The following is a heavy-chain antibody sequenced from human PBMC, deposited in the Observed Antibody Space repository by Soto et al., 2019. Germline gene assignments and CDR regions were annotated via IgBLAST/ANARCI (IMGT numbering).Heavy chain of an antibody. CDR1: GFTFSSYG. D-gene: IGHD6-19*01. V-gene: IGHV3-33*01. CDR3: ARGIAVAGSDAFDI. CDR2: IWYDGSNK. J-gene: IGHJ3*02. Sequence: QVQLVESGGGVVQPGRSLRLSCAASGFTFSSYGMHWVRQAPGKGLEWVAVIWYDGSNKYYADSVKGRFTISRDNSKNTLYLQMNSLRAEDTAVYYCARGIAVAGSDAFDIWGQGIMVTVSS.